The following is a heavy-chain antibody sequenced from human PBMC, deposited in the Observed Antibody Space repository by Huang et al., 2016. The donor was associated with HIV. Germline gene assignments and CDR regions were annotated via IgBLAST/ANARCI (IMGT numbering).Heavy chain of an antibody. CDR1: GDSVSSHY. J-gene: IGHJ5*02. V-gene: IGHV4-59*02. D-gene: IGHD6-19*01. CDR2: VYESGTT. CDR3: VRDQGRLAVGGIDNWFDP. Sequence: QVRLQESGPGLVKPSETLSLSCTVSGDSVSSHYWGWIRHPPGKGLEWIGTVYESGTTKYNPRLKSRITISVDTSKNVFSLNITSVSAADTAMYFCVRDQGRLAVGGIDNWFDPWGQGALVTVSS.